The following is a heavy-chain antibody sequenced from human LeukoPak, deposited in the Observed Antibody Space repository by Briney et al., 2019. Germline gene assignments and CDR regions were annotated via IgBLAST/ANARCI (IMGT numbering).Heavy chain of an antibody. V-gene: IGHV4-34*01. CDR3: ARDKAYSPSMDV. CDR1: GGSISIYY. D-gene: IGHD4-11*01. CDR2: INHSGST. J-gene: IGHJ6*03. Sequence: SETLSLTCSVSGGSISIYYWTWIRQIPGKGLEWIGEINHSGSTNYNPSLKSRVTISVDTSKNQFSLKLSSVTAADTAVYYCARDKAYSPSMDVWGKGTTVTVSS.